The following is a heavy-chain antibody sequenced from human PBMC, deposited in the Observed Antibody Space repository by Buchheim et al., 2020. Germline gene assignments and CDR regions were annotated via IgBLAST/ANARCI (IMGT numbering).Heavy chain of an antibody. CDR3: ASPGYSSGWYDY. CDR2: LYTSGKS. Sequence: EVQLVQSGGGLVQPGGSLRLSCAASGIPVSSNYMSWVRQSPEKGLEWVSVLYTSGKSYYTDSVKGRFIVSRDDSENTLYLQMNGLRPEDTAVYYCASPGYSSGWYDYWGQGT. V-gene: IGHV3-66*02. J-gene: IGHJ4*02. CDR1: GIPVSSNY. D-gene: IGHD6-19*01.